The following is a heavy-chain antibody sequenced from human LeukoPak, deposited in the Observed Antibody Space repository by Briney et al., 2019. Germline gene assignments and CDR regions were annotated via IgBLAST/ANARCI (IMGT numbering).Heavy chain of an antibody. Sequence: GGSLRLSCAASGFTFSSYWMHWVRQAPGKGLVWVARINSDGSSTTYADSVKGRFTISRDNAKNTLYLQMNSLRAEDTAVYYCASITMARGVVSYYYGMDVWGQGTTVTVSS. D-gene: IGHD3-10*01. J-gene: IGHJ6*02. V-gene: IGHV3-74*01. CDR1: GFTFSSYW. CDR3: ASITMARGVVSYYYGMDV. CDR2: INSDGSST.